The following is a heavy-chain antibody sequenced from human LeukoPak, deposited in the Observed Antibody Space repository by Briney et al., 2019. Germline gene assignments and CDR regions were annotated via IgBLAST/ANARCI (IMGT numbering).Heavy chain of an antibody. Sequence: GGSLRLSCAASGFTFSSYAMIWVRQAPGKGLDWVSSISDNGDDTYYADSVKGRFTISRDKSTNTLYLQMNSLRADDTAVYYCAKGYYGNYVAVDYWGRGTLVTVSS. J-gene: IGHJ4*02. CDR3: AKGYYGNYVAVDY. V-gene: IGHV3-23*01. CDR2: ISDNGDDT. CDR1: GFTFSSYA. D-gene: IGHD4-11*01.